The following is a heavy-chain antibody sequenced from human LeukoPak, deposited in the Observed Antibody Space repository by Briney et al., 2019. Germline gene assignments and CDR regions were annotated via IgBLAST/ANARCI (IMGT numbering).Heavy chain of an antibody. CDR3: ARASTVTNGYYYYGMDV. CDR2: IYYSGST. CDR1: GGSISSGGYY. V-gene: IGHV4-31*03. D-gene: IGHD4-4*01. Sequence: SQTLSLTCTVSGGSISSGGYYWSWIRQHPGKGLEWIGYIYYSGSTYYNPSLKSRVTMSVDTSKNQFSLKLSSVTAADTAVYYCARASTVTNGYYYYGMDVWGQGTTVTVSS. J-gene: IGHJ6*02.